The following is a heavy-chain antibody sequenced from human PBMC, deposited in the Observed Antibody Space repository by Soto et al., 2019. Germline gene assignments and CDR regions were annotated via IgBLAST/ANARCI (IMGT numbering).Heavy chain of an antibody. CDR3: AKAEYSSSYYFDY. J-gene: IGHJ4*02. CDR2: ISGSGGST. D-gene: IGHD6-6*01. CDR1: GFTFSSYA. Sequence: PGRSLRLSCAASGFTFSSYAMSWVRQAPGKGLEWVSAISGSGGSTYYADSVKGRFTISRDNSKNTLYLQMNSLRAEDTAVYYCAKAEYSSSYYFDYWGQGTLVTVSS. V-gene: IGHV3-23*01.